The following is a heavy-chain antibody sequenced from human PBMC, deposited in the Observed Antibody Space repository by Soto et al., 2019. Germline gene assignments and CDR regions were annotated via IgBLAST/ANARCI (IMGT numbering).Heavy chain of an antibody. CDR1: GGSLSTYY. D-gene: IGHD6-13*01. CDR2: LYYGATT. Sequence: SETLSLTCIVSGGSLSTYYWSWIRQSPGKGLEWMGYLYYGATTYYSPSLKSRLTISADSSKTQFSLKLTSVTPADTAVYYCAGGSSCDWLDAWGQGTLVTVSS. V-gene: IGHV4-59*01. CDR3: AGGSSCDWLDA. J-gene: IGHJ5*02.